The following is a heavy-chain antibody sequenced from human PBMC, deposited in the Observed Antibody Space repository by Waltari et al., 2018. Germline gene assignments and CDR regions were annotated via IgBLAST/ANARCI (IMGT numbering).Heavy chain of an antibody. CDR3: ARADYGDYGDYGGKDYYYGMDV. CDR1: GGSISSSNW. CDR2: IYRSGST. Sequence: QVQLQESGPGLVKPSGTLSLTCAVSGGSISSSNWWSWVRQPPGKGLGWIGEIYRSGSTNYNPSLKSRVTISVDKSKNQFSLKLSSVTAADTAVYYCARADYGDYGDYGGKDYYYGMDVWGQGTTVTVSS. V-gene: IGHV4-4*02. D-gene: IGHD4-17*01. J-gene: IGHJ6*02.